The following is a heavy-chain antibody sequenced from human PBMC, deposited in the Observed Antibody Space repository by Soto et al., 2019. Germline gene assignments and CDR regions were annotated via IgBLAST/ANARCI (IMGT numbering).Heavy chain of an antibody. V-gene: IGHV3-15*07. CDR1: GFTFSNAW. CDR2: IKSKTDGGTK. CDR3: TTDPVTLIVVVPSSG. D-gene: IGHD3-22*01. Sequence: GGSLRLSCAPSGFTFSNAWMNWVRQAPEKGLEWVARIKSKTDGGTKDYAAPVKGRFTISRDDSKNTLYLQMNSLKTEDTAVYYCTTDPVTLIVVVPSSGWVQVNLVTVSS. J-gene: IGHJ4*02.